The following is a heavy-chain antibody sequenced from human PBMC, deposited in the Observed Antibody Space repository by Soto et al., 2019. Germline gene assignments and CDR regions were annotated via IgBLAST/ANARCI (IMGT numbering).Heavy chain of an antibody. J-gene: IGHJ4*02. Sequence: ASVKVSCKASGYTFTSYGISWVRQAPGQGLEWMGWISAYNGNTYYAQKFQDRVTMTTDTSTSTAYMELRSLRADDTATYYCARDPRKLVHYYDSSRFYSPDYWGQGSLVTVSS. CDR1: GYTFTSYG. D-gene: IGHD3-22*01. V-gene: IGHV1-18*04. CDR3: ARDPRKLVHYYDSSRFYSPDY. CDR2: ISAYNGNT.